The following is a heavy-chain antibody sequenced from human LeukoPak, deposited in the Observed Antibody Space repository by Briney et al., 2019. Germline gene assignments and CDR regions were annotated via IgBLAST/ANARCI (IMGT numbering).Heavy chain of an antibody. CDR3: ARTNTIVDAFDI. V-gene: IGHV4-59*01. J-gene: IGHJ3*02. CDR1: GGSISSYY. CDR2: IYYSGST. Sequence: PSETLSLTCTVSGGSISSYYWSWIRQPPGKGLEWIGYIYYSGSTNYNPSLKSRVTISVDTSKNQFSLKLSSVTAADTAVYYCARTNTIVDAFDIWGQGTMVTVSS. D-gene: IGHD3-9*01.